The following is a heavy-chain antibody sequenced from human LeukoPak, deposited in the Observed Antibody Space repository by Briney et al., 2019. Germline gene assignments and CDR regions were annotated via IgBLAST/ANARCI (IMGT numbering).Heavy chain of an antibody. V-gene: IGHV3-23*01. Sequence: GGSLRLSCAASGFTFSTFAMTWVRQPPGKGLEWVSSIFPSGGEIHYADSVRGRFTISRDNSKSTLSLQMNSLRAEDTAVYYCAELGITMVGGVWGKGTTVTISS. CDR3: AELGITMVGGV. CDR2: IFPSGGEI. CDR1: GFTFSTFA. D-gene: IGHD3-10*02. J-gene: IGHJ6*04.